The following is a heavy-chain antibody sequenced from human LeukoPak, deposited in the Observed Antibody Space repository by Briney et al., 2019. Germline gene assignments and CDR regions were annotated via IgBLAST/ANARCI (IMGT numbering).Heavy chain of an antibody. CDR1: GFTFSSYA. Sequence: GGSLRLSCAASGFTFSSYAMHWVRQAPGKGLEWVAVLSYDGSNKYYADSVKGRFTISRDNSKNTLYLQMNSLRAEDTAVYYCASYSNYNNWFDPWGQGTLVTVSS. D-gene: IGHD4-11*01. J-gene: IGHJ5*02. CDR2: LSYDGSNK. CDR3: ASYSNYNNWFDP. V-gene: IGHV3-30*04.